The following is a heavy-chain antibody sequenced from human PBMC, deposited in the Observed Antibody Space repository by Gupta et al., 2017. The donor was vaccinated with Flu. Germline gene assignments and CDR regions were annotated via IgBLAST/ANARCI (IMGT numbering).Heavy chain of an antibody. CDR1: A. J-gene: IGHJ3*01. CDR2: ITGSGDTT. D-gene: IGHD5-18*01. Sequence: ALSWVRQAAGKGLEWVSAITGSGDTTYYADSVKGRFTISRDNSKNTLYLQMSSLRAEDTALYYCAKDGSYGPDAFNVWGQGTMVTVSS. V-gene: IGHV3-23*01. CDR3: AKDGSYGPDAFNV.